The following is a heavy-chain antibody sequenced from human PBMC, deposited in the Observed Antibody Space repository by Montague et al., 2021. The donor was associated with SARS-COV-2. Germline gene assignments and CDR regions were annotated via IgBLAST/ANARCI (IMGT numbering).Heavy chain of an antibody. CDR2: ISSSSSYI. Sequence: RRLSCAASGFTFSSYSMNWVRQAPGKGLEWVSSISSSSSYIYYADSVKGRFTISRDNAKNSLYLQMNSLRAEDTAVYYCARDDYVWGSYRYSQYNWFDPWGQGTLVTVSS. CDR3: ARDDYVWGSYRYSQYNWFDP. V-gene: IGHV3-21*01. J-gene: IGHJ5*02. CDR1: GFTFSSYS. D-gene: IGHD3-16*02.